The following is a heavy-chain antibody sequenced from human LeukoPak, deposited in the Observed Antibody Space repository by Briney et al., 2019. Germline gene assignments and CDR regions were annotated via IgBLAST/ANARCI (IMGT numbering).Heavy chain of an antibody. CDR2: INHSGST. CDR1: GGSFSGYY. CDR3: ARPHGAVAGTEDYFDY. D-gene: IGHD6-19*01. Sequence: SETLSLTCAVYGGSFSGYYWSWMRQPPGKGLEWIGKINHSGSTNYNPSLKSRVTISVDTSKNQFSLKLSSVTAADTAVYYCARPHGAVAGTEDYFDYWGQGTLVTVSS. J-gene: IGHJ4*02. V-gene: IGHV4-34*01.